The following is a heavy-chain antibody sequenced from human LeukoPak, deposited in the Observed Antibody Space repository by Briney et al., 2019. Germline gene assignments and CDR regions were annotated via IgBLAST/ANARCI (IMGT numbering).Heavy chain of an antibody. CDR2: IYTSGST. Sequence: PSETLSLTCTVSGGSISSGSYYWSWIRQPAGKGLEWIGRIYTSGSTNYNPSLKSRVTISVDTSKNQFSLKLSSVTAADTAVYYCARGGGRWLQLGAFDIWGQGTMVTVSS. J-gene: IGHJ3*02. D-gene: IGHD5-24*01. CDR1: GGSISSGSYY. CDR3: ARGGGRWLQLGAFDI. V-gene: IGHV4-61*02.